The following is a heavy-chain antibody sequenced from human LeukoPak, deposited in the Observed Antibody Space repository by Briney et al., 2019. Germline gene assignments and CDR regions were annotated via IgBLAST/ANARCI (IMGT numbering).Heavy chain of an antibody. CDR3: ARGTDRGYSYALDL. CDR2: IIPIFGTA. J-gene: IGHJ2*01. Sequence: GASVKVSCKASGGTFSSYAISWVRQAPGQGLEWMGGIIPIFGTANYAQKFQGRVTITADESTSTAYMELSSLRSEDTAVYYCARGTDRGYSYALDLWGRGTLVTVSS. CDR1: GGTFSSYA. V-gene: IGHV1-69*13. D-gene: IGHD5-18*01.